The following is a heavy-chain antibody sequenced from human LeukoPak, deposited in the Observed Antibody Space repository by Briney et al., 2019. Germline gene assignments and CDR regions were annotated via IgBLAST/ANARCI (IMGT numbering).Heavy chain of an antibody. D-gene: IGHD6-13*01. J-gene: IGHJ4*02. CDR1: GFIFSNSY. CDR2: MHSGGST. Sequence: PGGSLRLSCAASGFIFSNSYMNWVRQTPGKGLEGVSVMHSGGSTYYSDSVMGRFTISRDNAKNTLYLQMNSLRAEDTAVYYCARDRPYSTSWYSFDSWGQGTLVTVSS. V-gene: IGHV3-53*01. CDR3: ARDRPYSTSWYSFDS.